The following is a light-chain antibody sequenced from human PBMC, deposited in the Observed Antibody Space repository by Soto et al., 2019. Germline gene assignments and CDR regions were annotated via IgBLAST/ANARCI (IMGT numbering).Light chain of an antibody. CDR1: SSDFGYYNY. J-gene: IGLJ1*01. CDR2: EVS. Sequence: QSAQSQPRSACWSPGQAVAISCTGTSSDFGYYNYVSWYQQHPGRAPKLIIYEVSERPSGVPDRFSGSKSGNTASLTVSGLQAEDEAHYYCSSYAGRNYVFGAGTKVTVL. V-gene: IGLV2-8*01. CDR3: SSYAGRNYV.